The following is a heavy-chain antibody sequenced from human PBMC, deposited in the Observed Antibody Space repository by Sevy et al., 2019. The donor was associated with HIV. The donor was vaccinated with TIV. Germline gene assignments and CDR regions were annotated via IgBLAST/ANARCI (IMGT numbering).Heavy chain of an antibody. V-gene: IGHV3-23*01. J-gene: IGHJ4*02. D-gene: IGHD2-2*01. CDR2: FSFGCGKI. CDR1: GFTFSNYA. CDR3: AREGCSRPHDY. Sequence: GGSLRLSCAASGFTFSNYAMSWARQAPGKGLEWVATFSFGCGKINHADSVKGRFTISRDNSKNTLYLQMNSLRVEDTAVYYCAREGCSRPHDYWGQGTLVTVSS.